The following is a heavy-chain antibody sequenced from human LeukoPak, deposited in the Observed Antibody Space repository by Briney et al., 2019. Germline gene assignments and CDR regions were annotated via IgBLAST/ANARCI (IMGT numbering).Heavy chain of an antibody. CDR1: GFIFSNYG. CDR2: IWYDGSNK. V-gene: IGHV3-30*02. J-gene: IGHJ4*02. CDR3: AKAAHDSSGYYPYYFDY. Sequence: GGSLRLSCAASGFIFSNYGMHWVRQAPGKGLEWVAVIWYDGSNKYYADSVKGRFTISRDNSKNTLYLQMNSLRAKDTAVYYCAKAAHDSSGYYPYYFDYWGQGTLVTVSS. D-gene: IGHD3-22*01.